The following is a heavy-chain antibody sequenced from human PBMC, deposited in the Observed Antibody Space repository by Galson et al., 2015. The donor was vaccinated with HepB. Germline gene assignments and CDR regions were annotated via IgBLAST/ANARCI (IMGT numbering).Heavy chain of an antibody. Sequence: SLRLSCAASGFTVSSNYMSWVRQAPGKGLEWVSVIYSGGSTYYADSVKGRFTISRDNSKNTLYLQMNSLRAEDTAVYYCARSPRRGMYYYDSSGYSEDAFDIWGQGTMVTVSS. CDR1: GFTVSSNY. D-gene: IGHD3-22*01. V-gene: IGHV3-66*01. CDR2: IYSGGST. CDR3: ARSPRRGMYYYDSSGYSEDAFDI. J-gene: IGHJ3*02.